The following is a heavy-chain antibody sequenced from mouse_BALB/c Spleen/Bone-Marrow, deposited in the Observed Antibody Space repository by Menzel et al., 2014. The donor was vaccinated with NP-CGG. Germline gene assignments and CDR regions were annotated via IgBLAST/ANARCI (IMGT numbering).Heavy chain of an antibody. CDR2: IAPGSGST. J-gene: IGHJ2*01. CDR1: GYTFTSYW. Sequence: DLVKPGASVKLSCKASGYTFTSYWINWINQRPGQGLEWIGRIAPGSGSTYYHEMFKGKATLTVDTSSSTVYSLLSSLSSEDSAVYFCAYYRYDVNYWGQGTTLTVSS. V-gene: IGHV1S41*01. D-gene: IGHD2-14*01. CDR3: AYYRYDVNY.